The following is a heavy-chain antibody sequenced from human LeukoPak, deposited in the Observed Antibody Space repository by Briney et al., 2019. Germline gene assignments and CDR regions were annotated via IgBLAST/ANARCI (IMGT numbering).Heavy chain of an antibody. CDR1: GFTVSSNY. CDR3: ARGELDTAMATYLDY. V-gene: IGHV3-53*01. Sequence: GGSLRLSCAASGFTVSSNYMSWVRQAPGKGLEWVSVIYSGGSTYYADFVKGRFTISRDNSKNTLYLQMNSLRAEDTAVYYCARGELDTAMATYLDYWGQGTLVTVSS. D-gene: IGHD5-18*01. J-gene: IGHJ4*02. CDR2: IYSGGST.